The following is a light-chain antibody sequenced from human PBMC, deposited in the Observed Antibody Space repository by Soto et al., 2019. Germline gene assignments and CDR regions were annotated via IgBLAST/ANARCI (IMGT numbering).Light chain of an antibody. J-gene: IGLJ3*02. CDR3: SAWDDSLSGVV. CDR1: SSNIGYNT. Sequence: QSVLTQPPSASGTPGQRVTLSCSGSSSNIGYNTVTWYQQLPGKAPKLLMHGDSQRPSGVPDRFSGSKSGTSASLAISGLRTEDEADYYCSAWDDSLSGVVFGGGTKVTVL. CDR2: GDS. V-gene: IGLV1-44*01.